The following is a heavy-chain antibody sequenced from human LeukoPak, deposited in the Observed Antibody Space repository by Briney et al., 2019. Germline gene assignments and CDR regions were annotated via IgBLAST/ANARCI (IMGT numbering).Heavy chain of an antibody. CDR2: IGTSGNPI. V-gene: IGHV3-48*01. J-gene: IGHJ4*02. D-gene: IGHD6-19*01. CDR3: ARDQWLDY. Sequence: GGSLRLSCAASGFTFSGYIMDWVRQAPGKGLEWVSFIGTSGNPIYYADSVKGRFTVSRDNAKNSLYLQMNSLRAEDTAVYYCARDQWLDYWGQGTLVAVSS. CDR1: GFTFSGYI.